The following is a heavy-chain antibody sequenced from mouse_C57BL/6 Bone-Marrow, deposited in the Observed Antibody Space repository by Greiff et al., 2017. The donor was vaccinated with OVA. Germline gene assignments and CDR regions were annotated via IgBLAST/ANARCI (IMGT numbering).Heavy chain of an antibody. V-gene: IGHV1-64*01. CDR2: IHPNSGST. CDR1: GYTFTSYW. Sequence: VQLQQPGAELVKPGASVKLSCKASGYTFTSYWMHWVKQRPGQGLEWIGMIHPNSGSTNYNEKFKSKATLTVDKSSSTAYMQLSSVTSEDSAVYYGARWGGLRRGSWGQGTLVTVTA. D-gene: IGHD2-4*01. J-gene: IGHJ3*01. CDR3: ARWGGLRRGS.